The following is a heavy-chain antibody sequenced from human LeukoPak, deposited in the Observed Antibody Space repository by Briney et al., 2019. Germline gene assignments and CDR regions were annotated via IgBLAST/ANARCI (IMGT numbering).Heavy chain of an antibody. CDR2: IYTSGST. Sequence: PSQTLSLTCTVSGGSISSGSYYWSWIRQPAGKGLEWIGRIYTSGSTNYNPSLKSRVTISLDTSKNQFSLKLSSVTAADTVVYYCARDPKQLWFDYWGQGTLVTVSS. J-gene: IGHJ4*02. V-gene: IGHV4-61*02. CDR3: ARDPKQLWFDY. D-gene: IGHD5-18*01. CDR1: GGSISSGSYY.